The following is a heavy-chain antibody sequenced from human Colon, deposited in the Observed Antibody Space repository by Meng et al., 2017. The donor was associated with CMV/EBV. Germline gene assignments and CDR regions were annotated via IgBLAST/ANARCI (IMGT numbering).Heavy chain of an antibody. Sequence: GESLKISCAASGFSFSTSWMHWVRQTPGKGLVWVSHINSDGRARRYADSVKGRFSISRDNAKNTLYLQMNSLRAEDTAVYYCTRGTDGWYPDYWGQGTQLTVSS. CDR2: INSDGRAR. V-gene: IGHV3-74*01. CDR3: TRGTDGWYPDY. J-gene: IGHJ4*02. CDR1: GFSFSTSW. D-gene: IGHD6-19*01.